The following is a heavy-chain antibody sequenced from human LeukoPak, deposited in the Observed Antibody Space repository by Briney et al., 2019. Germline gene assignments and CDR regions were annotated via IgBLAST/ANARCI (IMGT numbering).Heavy chain of an antibody. D-gene: IGHD2-2*02. Sequence: PSETLSLTCAVYAGSFSGYYWSWIRQPPRKGLEWIGEINHSGSTNYNPSLKSRVTISVDTSKNQFSLKLSSVTAADTAVYYCASRDCSSTRCYSFDQWGQGTLVTVSS. CDR3: ASRDCSSTRCYSFDQ. V-gene: IGHV4-34*01. J-gene: IGHJ4*02. CDR2: INHSGST. CDR1: AGSFSGYY.